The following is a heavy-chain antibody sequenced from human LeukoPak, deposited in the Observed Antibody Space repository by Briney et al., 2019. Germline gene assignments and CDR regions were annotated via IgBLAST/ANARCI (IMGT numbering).Heavy chain of an antibody. CDR3: ARGSPPRRNYDSRGYYSYYFDY. D-gene: IGHD3-22*01. Sequence: EASVKVSSKASGYAFTSYGISWVRQAPGQGLEWMGWICAYNGNTHYAQKLQGRVTMTTDTSTSTVYMELRSLRSDDTAVYYCARGSPPRRNYDSRGYYSYYFDYWGQGTLVTVSS. CDR2: ICAYNGNT. J-gene: IGHJ4*02. V-gene: IGHV1-18*01. CDR1: GYAFTSYG.